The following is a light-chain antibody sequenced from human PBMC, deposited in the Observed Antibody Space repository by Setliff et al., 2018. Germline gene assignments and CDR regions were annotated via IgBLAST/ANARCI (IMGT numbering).Light chain of an antibody. CDR3: NAYTSGSTYV. CDR2: AVS. Sequence: QSVLTQPASVSGSPGQSITISCSGTSSDVGSYDFVSWYQQHAGKAPKLIIYAVSDRPSGVSNRFSGSKSGNTASLTISGLQTEDEADYYCNAYTSGSTYVFGTGTKVTVL. V-gene: IGLV2-14*03. J-gene: IGLJ1*01. CDR1: SSDVGSYDF.